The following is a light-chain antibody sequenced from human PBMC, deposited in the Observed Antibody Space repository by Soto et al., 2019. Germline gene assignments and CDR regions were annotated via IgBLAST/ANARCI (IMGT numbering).Light chain of an antibody. Sequence: QSVLTQPPSVSGAPGQRVTISCTGSSSNIGAGYDVHWYQQLPGTAPKLLIYGNSNRPSGVPDRFSGSKSGTSASLAITGLQAEDVADYSCQSYDSSLSGSVFGGGTKLPGL. CDR2: GNS. V-gene: IGLV1-40*01. CDR1: SSNIGAGYD. CDR3: QSYDSSLSGSV. J-gene: IGLJ3*02.